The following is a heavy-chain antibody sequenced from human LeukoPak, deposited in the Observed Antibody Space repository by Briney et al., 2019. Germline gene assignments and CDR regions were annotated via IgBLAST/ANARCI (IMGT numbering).Heavy chain of an antibody. Sequence: GGSLRLSCAASGLTFSDYYMTWIRQAPGKGLEWGSSIIGTGTTIYSAASVRGRFTVSRDNARNSLFLHMNSLRAEDTAVYYCAVQITMIVVVPYFDYWGQGTLVTVSS. CDR1: GLTFSDYY. D-gene: IGHD3-22*01. V-gene: IGHV3-11*04. CDR3: AVQITMIVVVPYFDY. CDR2: IIGTGTTI. J-gene: IGHJ4*02.